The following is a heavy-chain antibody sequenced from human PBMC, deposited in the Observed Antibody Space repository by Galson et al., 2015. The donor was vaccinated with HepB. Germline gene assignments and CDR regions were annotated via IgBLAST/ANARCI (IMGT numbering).Heavy chain of an antibody. CDR3: AKPPVPLYYCSSTSCYLSH. D-gene: IGHD2-2*01. Sequence: SLRLSCAASGFTFSSYAMSWVRQAPGKGLEWVSAISGSGGSTYYADSVKGRFTISRDNSKNTLYLQMNSLRAEDTAVYYCAKPPVPLYYCSSTSCYLSHWGQGTLVTVSS. V-gene: IGHV3-23*01. CDR1: GFTFSSYA. CDR2: ISGSGGST. J-gene: IGHJ1*01.